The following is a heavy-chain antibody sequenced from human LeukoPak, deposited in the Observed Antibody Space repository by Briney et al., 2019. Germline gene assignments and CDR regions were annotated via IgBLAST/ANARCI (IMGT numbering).Heavy chain of an antibody. CDR2: ISAYNGNT. V-gene: IGHV1-18*01. D-gene: IGHD2-15*01. CDR3: ARDHSVAATYYYYYYMDV. CDR1: GYTFTSYG. J-gene: IGHJ6*03. Sequence: ASVKVSCKASGYTFTSYGISWVRQAPGQGLERMGWISAYNGNTNYAQKLQGRVTMTTDTSTSTAYMELRSLRSDDTAVYYCARDHSVAATYYYYYYMDVWGKGTTVTVSS.